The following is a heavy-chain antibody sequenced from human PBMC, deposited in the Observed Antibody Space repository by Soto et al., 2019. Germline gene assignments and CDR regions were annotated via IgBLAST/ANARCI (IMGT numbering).Heavy chain of an antibody. CDR3: ARGHHIVVVTARRDGMDV. D-gene: IGHD2-21*02. CDR2: ISYDGSNK. V-gene: IGHV3-30-3*01. Sequence: QVQLVESGGGVVQPGRSLRLSCAASGFTFSSYAMHWVRQAPGKGLEWVAVISYDGSNKYYADSVKGRFTISRDNSRNTLYLQMNSLRAEDTAVYYCARGHHIVVVTARRDGMDVWGQGTTVTVSS. CDR1: GFTFSSYA. J-gene: IGHJ6*02.